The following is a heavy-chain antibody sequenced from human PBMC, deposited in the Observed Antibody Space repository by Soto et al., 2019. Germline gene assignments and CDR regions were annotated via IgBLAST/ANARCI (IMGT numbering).Heavy chain of an antibody. V-gene: IGHV3-23*01. Sequence: GGSLRLSCAASGFTFSSSAMSWVRQAPGKGLECVSVITGSGDTTHYADSVKGRFTISRDNSKPRLSLKMHCVRAEDTALFYCAKVLVGSPMGTFASWGQGPLVTVS. J-gene: IGHJ4*02. D-gene: IGHD1-26*01. CDR1: GFTFSSSA. CDR3: AKVLVGSPMGTFAS. CDR2: ITGSGDTT.